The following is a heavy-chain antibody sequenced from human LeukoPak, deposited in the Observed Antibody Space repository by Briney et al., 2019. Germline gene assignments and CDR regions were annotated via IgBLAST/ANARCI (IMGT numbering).Heavy chain of an antibody. CDR2: IWYDGSNK. J-gene: IGHJ4*02. V-gene: IGHV3-33*01. CDR3: ARGTTVSDKGFDH. Sequence: GGSLRLSCAASGFTFSSYGMHWVRQAPGKGLEWVAVIWYDGSNKYYADSVKGRFTISRDNPKNTLYLQMNSLRAEDTAVYYCARGTTVSDKGFDHWGQGALVTVSS. CDR1: GFTFSSYG. D-gene: IGHD4-17*01.